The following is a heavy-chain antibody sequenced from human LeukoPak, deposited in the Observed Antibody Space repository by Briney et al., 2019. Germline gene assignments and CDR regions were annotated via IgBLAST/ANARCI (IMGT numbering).Heavy chain of an antibody. CDR3: ATARGQYYYDSSGHPFDY. V-gene: IGHV3-23*01. CDR1: EITFSSYA. Sequence: GGSLRLSCAASEITFSSYAMSWVRQAPGKGLEWVSAISGSGGSTYYADSVKGRFTISRDNSKNTLYLQMNSLRAEDTAVYYCATARGQYYYDSSGHPFDYWGQGTLVTVSS. D-gene: IGHD3-22*01. J-gene: IGHJ4*02. CDR2: ISGSGGST.